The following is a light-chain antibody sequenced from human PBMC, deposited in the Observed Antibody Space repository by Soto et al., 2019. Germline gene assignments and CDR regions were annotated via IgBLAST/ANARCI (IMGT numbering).Light chain of an antibody. CDR1: QGISSY. CDR3: QQANSFPLT. J-gene: IGKJ4*01. CDR2: AAS. Sequence: DIQMTQSPSSLSASTGDRVTITCRASQGISSYLAWYQQKPGKAPKLLIYAASSLQSGVPSRFSGSGSGTDFTLTISSLQPEDFAIYYCQQANSFPLTFGGGTKVDIK. V-gene: IGKV1-12*01.